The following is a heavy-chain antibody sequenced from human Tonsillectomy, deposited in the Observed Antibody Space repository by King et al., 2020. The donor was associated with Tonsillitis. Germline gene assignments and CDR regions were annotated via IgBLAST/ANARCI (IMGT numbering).Heavy chain of an antibody. CDR3: ARDNGDKNFDF. Sequence: QLVQSGAGLKKPGASVKVSCKASGYTFTHYYMHWVRQAPGQGLEWMGRMNPNSGDTNFAQKFQCRVTMARDTSISTAYMELGGLRSDDTAVYFCARDNGDKNFDFWGQGTLVTVSS. V-gene: IGHV1-2*02. CDR2: MNPNSGDT. CDR1: GYTFTHYY. D-gene: IGHD4-17*01. J-gene: IGHJ4*02.